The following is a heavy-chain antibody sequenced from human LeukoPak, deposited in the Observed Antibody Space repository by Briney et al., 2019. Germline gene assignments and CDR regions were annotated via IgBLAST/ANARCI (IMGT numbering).Heavy chain of an antibody. CDR1: GYTFTGYY. Sequence: ASVKVSCTASGYTFTGYYMHWVRQAPGQGLEWMGWINPNGGGTNYAQPFRGRVTMTRDTSIITAYMELSRLRSNDTAVYYCAREVKAIVTRVGYDYWGQGTLVTVSS. D-gene: IGHD4-11*01. CDR2: INPNGGGT. CDR3: AREVKAIVTRVGYDY. V-gene: IGHV1-2*02. J-gene: IGHJ4*02.